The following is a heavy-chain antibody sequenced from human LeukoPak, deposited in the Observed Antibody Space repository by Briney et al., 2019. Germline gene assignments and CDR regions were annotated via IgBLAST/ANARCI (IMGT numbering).Heavy chain of an antibody. J-gene: IGHJ4*02. D-gene: IGHD3-10*01. CDR2: ISDNT. CDR3: AKGQGSEIYKYYFDY. Sequence: GGSLRLSCAVSGFTFSMYAMAWVRQAPGKGLEWVSGISDNTYYADSVRGQFTISRDNSKNTLYLQMNSLRAEDTAVYYCAKGQGSEIYKYYFDYWGQGALVTVSS. CDR1: GFTFSMYA. V-gene: IGHV3-23*01.